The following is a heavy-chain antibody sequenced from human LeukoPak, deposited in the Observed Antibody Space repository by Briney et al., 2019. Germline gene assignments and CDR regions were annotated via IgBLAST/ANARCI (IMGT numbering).Heavy chain of an antibody. J-gene: IGHJ2*01. CDR2: IYYSGST. Sequence: PSETLSLTCTVSGGSFSNYYWSWTRQPPGKGLEWIGYIYYSGSTNYSPSLKGRVTISVDTSKNKFSLRLSSVTAADTALYFCARAPAGGFFDLWGRGTLVTVSS. V-gene: IGHV4-59*01. CDR1: GGSFSNYY. D-gene: IGHD3-10*01. CDR3: ARAPAGGFFDL.